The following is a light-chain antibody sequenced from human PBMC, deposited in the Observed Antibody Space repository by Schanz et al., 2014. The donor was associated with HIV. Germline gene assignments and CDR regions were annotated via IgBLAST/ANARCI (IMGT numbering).Light chain of an antibody. Sequence: QSVPAQPPSASGTPGQRVTISCSGSRGSVGTNTVNWFQQRPGTAPKLLIYSDDQRPSGVPDRFSGSKSGTSASLAISGLQSEDEADYYCAAWDDGQKAWVFGGGTKVTVL. V-gene: IGLV1-44*01. CDR1: RGSVGTNT. CDR2: SDD. CDR3: AAWDDGQKAWV. J-gene: IGLJ3*02.